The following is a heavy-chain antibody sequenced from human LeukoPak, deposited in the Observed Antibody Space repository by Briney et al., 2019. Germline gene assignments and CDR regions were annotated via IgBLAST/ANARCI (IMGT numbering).Heavy chain of an antibody. J-gene: IGHJ4*02. CDR1: GFTFSDCY. V-gene: IGHV3-11*01. CDR2: ISSSGSTI. CDR3: ARLAYCGGDCYFTFDY. D-gene: IGHD2-21*02. Sequence: GGSLRLSCAASGFTFSDCYMSWIRQAPGKGLEWVSYISSSGSTIYYADSVKGRFTISRDNAKNSLYLQMNSLRAEDTAVYYCARLAYCGGDCYFTFDYWGQGTLVTVSS.